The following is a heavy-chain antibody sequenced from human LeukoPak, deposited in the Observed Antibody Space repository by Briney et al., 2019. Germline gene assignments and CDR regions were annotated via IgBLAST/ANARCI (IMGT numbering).Heavy chain of an antibody. CDR2: INPNSGGT. CDR1: GYTFTGYY. J-gene: IGHJ6*03. CDR3: AREYRGQYYYGSGRPGLYYYYYMDV. D-gene: IGHD3-10*01. V-gene: IGHV1-2*02. Sequence: GASVKVSCKASGYTFTGYYMHWVRQAPGQGLEWMGWINPNSGGTNYAQKFQGRVTMTRDTSISTAYMELSRLRSDDTAVYYCAREYRGQYYYGSGRPGLYYYYYMDVWGKGTTVTVSS.